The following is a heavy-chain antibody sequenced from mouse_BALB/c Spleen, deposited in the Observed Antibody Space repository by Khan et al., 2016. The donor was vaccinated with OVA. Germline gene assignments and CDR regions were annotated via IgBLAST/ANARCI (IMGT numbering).Heavy chain of an antibody. CDR2: IWAGGST. Sequence: QMQLKESGPGLVAPSQTLSITCTVSGFSLSNYGVHWVRQPPGKGLEWLGVIWAGGSTNHNSALMSRLSISNDDSKSQVFLKMNSLQTDDTAMYYCARVVYNGAWFAYWGQGTLVTVAA. D-gene: IGHD1-3*01. J-gene: IGHJ3*01. CDR1: GFSLSNYG. CDR3: ARVVYNGAWFAY. V-gene: IGHV2-9*02.